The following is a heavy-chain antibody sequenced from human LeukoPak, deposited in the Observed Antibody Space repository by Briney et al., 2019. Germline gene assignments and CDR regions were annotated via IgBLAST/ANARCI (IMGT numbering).Heavy chain of an antibody. V-gene: IGHV4-59*01. J-gene: IGHJ6*03. D-gene: IGHD2-2*01. Sequence: SETLSLTCTVSGCSISSYYWSWIRQPPGKGLEWIGDIYYSGSSNYNPALKSRVTISVDTSKNQFSLKLSSVTAADTAVYYCARGRGKTNIMNCSSTSCYSGYYYYYYMDVWGKGTTVTVSS. CDR3: ARGRGKTNIMNCSSTSCYSGYYYYYYMDV. CDR2: IYYSGSS. CDR1: GCSISSYY.